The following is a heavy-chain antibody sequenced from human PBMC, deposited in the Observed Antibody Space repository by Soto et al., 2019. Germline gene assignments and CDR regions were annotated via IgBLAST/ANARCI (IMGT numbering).Heavy chain of an antibody. Sequence: SETLSLTCAVYGGSFSGYYWSWIRQPPGKGLEWIGEINHSGSTNYNPSLKSRVTISVDTSKNQFSLKLSSVTAADTAVYYCAREPLQYGLWFGELSVSYYYYMDVWGKGTTVTVSS. CDR1: GGSFSGYY. V-gene: IGHV4-34*01. J-gene: IGHJ6*03. D-gene: IGHD3-10*01. CDR2: INHSGST. CDR3: AREPLQYGLWFGELSVSYYYYMDV.